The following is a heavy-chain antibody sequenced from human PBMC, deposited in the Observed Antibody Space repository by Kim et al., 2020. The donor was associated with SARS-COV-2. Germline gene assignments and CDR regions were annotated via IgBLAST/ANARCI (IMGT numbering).Heavy chain of an antibody. Sequence: ASVNVSCKASRYTFTSYGISWVRQAPGQGLAWMGWISAYHGNTNHAQKLQGRGTLTTDTSTSTAYMELRGLRSYDTAVYYCARDRIGTIAVAGSYYYYGMDVWGKGTTVSVSS. CDR1: RYTFTSYG. J-gene: IGHJ6*04. CDR3: ARDRIGTIAVAGSYYYYGMDV. V-gene: IGHV1-18*01. CDR2: ISAYHGNT. D-gene: IGHD6-19*01.